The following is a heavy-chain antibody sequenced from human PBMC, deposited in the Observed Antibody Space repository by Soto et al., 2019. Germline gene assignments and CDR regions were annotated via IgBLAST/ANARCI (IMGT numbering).Heavy chain of an antibody. CDR1: GGSISSSSYY. CDR2: IYYSGST. CDR3: AKKRSGSWSMGCFDS. D-gene: IGHD3-16*01. J-gene: IGHJ4*02. Sequence: TSATLSLTCTVSGGSISSSSYYWGWIRQPPGKGLEWIGSIYYSGSTYYNPSLKSRVTISRDSSTNTVFLQMNSLRAEDTALYYCAKKRSGSWSMGCFDSWGQGTLVTVSS. V-gene: IGHV4-39*07.